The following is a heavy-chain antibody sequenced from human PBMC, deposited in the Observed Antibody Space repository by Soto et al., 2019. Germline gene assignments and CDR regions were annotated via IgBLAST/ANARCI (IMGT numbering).Heavy chain of an antibody. Sequence: ASVKVSCKASGYTFTSYDINWVRQATGQGLEWMGWMNPNSGNTGYAQKFQGRVTMTRNTSISTAYMELGSLRSEDTAVYYCARALRIAARRQGYWFDPWGQGTLVTVSS. D-gene: IGHD6-6*01. CDR2: MNPNSGNT. CDR1: GYTFTSYD. V-gene: IGHV1-8*01. CDR3: ARALRIAARRQGYWFDP. J-gene: IGHJ5*02.